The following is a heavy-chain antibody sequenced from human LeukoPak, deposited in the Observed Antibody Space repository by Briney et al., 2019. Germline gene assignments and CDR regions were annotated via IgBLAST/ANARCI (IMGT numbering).Heavy chain of an antibody. Sequence: GGSLRLSCTTSGFNFRAYWMGWVRQAPGKGLEWVAFIRYDGSNKYYADSVKGRFTISRDNSKNTLYLQMNSLRAEDTAVYYCAKDRVVVVPAALDFDYWGQGTLVTVSS. V-gene: IGHV3-30*02. CDR2: IRYDGSNK. J-gene: IGHJ4*02. CDR3: AKDRVVVVPAALDFDY. CDR1: GFNFRAYW. D-gene: IGHD2-2*01.